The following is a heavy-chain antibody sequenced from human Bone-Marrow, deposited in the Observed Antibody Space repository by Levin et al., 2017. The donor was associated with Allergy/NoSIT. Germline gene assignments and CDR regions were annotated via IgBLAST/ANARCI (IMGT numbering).Heavy chain of an antibody. D-gene: IGHD2-8*01. J-gene: IGHJ5*02. CDR3: ARQDILQIYDTNNYPPLDA. CDR1: GGSLSSHY. CDR2: IHTRGTA. Sequence: GSLRLSCSLSGGSLSSHYWTWIRQPAGKGLEWIGRIHTRGTANYNPSLKSRVTMSVDTSRNQFSLSLISVTAADTAIYYCARQDILQIYDTNNYPPLDAWGQGIPVTVSS. V-gene: IGHV4-4*07.